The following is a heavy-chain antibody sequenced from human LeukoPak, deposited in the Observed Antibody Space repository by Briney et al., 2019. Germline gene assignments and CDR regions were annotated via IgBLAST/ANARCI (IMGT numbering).Heavy chain of an antibody. D-gene: IGHD4-17*01. CDR2: IYHSGST. CDR3: ARSTPSLYGDTPSAFDI. Sequence: PSQTLSLTCTVSGGSISSGDYYWSWIRQPPGKGLEWIGYIYHSGSTYYNPSLKSRVTISVDTSKNQFSLKLSSVTAADTAVYYCARSTPSLYGDTPSAFDIWGQGTMVTVSS. V-gene: IGHV4-30-4*01. CDR1: GGSISSGDYY. J-gene: IGHJ3*02.